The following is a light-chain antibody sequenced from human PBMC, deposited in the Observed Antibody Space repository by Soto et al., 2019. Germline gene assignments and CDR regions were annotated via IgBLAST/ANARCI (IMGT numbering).Light chain of an antibody. V-gene: IGLV2-23*02. CDR1: SSDVGSHNL. J-gene: IGLJ7*01. Sequence: QSVLTQPASVSGSPGQSITISCTGTSSDVGSHNLVSWYQPHPGQAPKLMIYEVSKRPLGVSTRFSASKSGNTASLTISGLQAEEEADYYCCSYGGSRAVFGGGTQLTVL. CDR2: EVS. CDR3: CSYGGSRAV.